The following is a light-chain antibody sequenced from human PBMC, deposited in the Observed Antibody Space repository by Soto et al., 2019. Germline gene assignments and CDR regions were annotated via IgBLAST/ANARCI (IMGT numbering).Light chain of an antibody. CDR3: KQRNIWPPVN. J-gene: IGKJ5*01. Sequence: EIVLTQSPATLSLSPGERATLSCRASPSVTNYLAWYQQKPGQAPRLVIYGAFNRATGITARFSGSGSATDLTLTISRLEPEDFSVYYCKQRNIWPPVNFVQGTRLEI. CDR1: PSVTNY. V-gene: IGKV3-11*01. CDR2: GAF.